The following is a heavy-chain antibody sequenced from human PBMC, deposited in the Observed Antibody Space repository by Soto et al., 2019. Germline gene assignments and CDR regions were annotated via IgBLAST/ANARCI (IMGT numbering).Heavy chain of an antibody. Sequence: SETLSLTCTVSGGSISSGDYYWSWIRQPPGKGLEWIGYIYYSGSTYYNPSLKSRVTISADTSKNQVSLKVNSVTAADTAVYYCARDHPHSYGVYYFDYWGQGTPVTVSS. CDR3: ARDHPHSYGVYYFDY. V-gene: IGHV4-30-4*02. CDR2: IYYSGST. CDR1: GGSISSGDYY. J-gene: IGHJ4*02. D-gene: IGHD5-18*01.